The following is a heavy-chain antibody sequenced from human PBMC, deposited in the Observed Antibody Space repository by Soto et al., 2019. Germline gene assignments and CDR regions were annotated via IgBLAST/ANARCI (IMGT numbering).Heavy chain of an antibody. CDR3: ARDKITGLFDY. D-gene: IGHD2-8*02. CDR1: GGSFSGYY. V-gene: IGHV4-34*01. Sequence: QVQLQQWGSGLLKPSETLSLTCAVYGGSFSGYYWTWIRQPPRTGQEWIGESNHSGSTNSNPSLRGRVTIAVYTSKNPFSLKLVSVAAADAAVYYCARDKITGLFDYWGQGTLVTVSS. J-gene: IGHJ4*02. CDR2: SNHSGST.